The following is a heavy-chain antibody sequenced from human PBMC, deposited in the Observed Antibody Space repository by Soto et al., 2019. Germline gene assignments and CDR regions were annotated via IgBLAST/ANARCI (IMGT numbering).Heavy chain of an antibody. Sequence: SVKVSCKASGGTFSSYAISWVRQAPGQGLEWMGGIIPIFGTANYAQKFQGRVTITADESTSTAYMELSSLRSEDTAVYYCAKGRILGGTKANYNYYYGMDVWGQGTTVTVSS. D-gene: IGHD1-26*01. CDR1: GGTFSSYA. CDR3: AKGRILGGTKANYNYYYGMDV. CDR2: IIPIFGTA. V-gene: IGHV1-69*13. J-gene: IGHJ6*02.